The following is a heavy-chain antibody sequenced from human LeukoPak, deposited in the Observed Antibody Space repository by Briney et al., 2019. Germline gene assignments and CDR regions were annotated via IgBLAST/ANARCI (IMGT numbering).Heavy chain of an antibody. D-gene: IGHD3-3*01. CDR1: GGSFSGYY. J-gene: IGHJ5*02. V-gene: IGHV4-34*01. Sequence: PSETLSLTCAVYGGSFSGYYWSWIRQPPGKWLEWIGEINHSGSTNYNPSLKSRVTISVDTSKNQFSLKLSSVTAADTAVYYCARGSVLRFLEWFKVKRDGENWFDPWGQGTLVTVSS. CDR3: ARGSVLRFLEWFKVKRDGENWFDP. CDR2: INHSGST.